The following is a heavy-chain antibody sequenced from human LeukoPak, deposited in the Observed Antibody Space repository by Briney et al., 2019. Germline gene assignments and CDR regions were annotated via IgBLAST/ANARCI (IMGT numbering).Heavy chain of an antibody. V-gene: IGHV3-30*18. CDR3: AKGDPGIVATIGVDY. Sequence: PGRSLRLSCAASGFTFSSYGMHWVRQAPGKGLEWVAVISYDGSNKYYADSVKGRFTISRNNSKNTPYLQMNSLRAEDTAVYYCAKGDPGIVATIGVDYWGQGTLVTVSS. D-gene: IGHD5-12*01. CDR1: GFTFSSYG. J-gene: IGHJ4*02. CDR2: ISYDGSNK.